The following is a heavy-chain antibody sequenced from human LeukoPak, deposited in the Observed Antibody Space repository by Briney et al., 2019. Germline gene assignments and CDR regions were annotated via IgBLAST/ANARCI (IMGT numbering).Heavy chain of an antibody. Sequence: PGGSLRLSCAASGFTFSSYSMNWVRQAPGKGLEWVSSISSSSSYIYYADSVKGRFTISRDNAKNSLYLQMNSLRAEDTAVYYCARSLLWFGANLIWFDSWGQGTLVTVSS. CDR2: ISSSSSYI. J-gene: IGHJ5*01. CDR3: ARSLLWFGANLIWFDS. D-gene: IGHD3-10*01. V-gene: IGHV3-21*01. CDR1: GFTFSSYS.